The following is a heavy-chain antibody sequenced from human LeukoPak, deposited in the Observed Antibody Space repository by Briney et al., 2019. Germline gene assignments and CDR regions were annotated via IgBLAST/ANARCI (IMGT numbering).Heavy chain of an antibody. J-gene: IGHJ4*02. CDR1: GDSISSGGYY. CDR2: INHSGST. Sequence: SETLSLTCTVSGDSISSGGYYWNWIRQPPGKGLEWIGEINHSGSTNYNPSLKSRVTISVDTSKNQFSLKLRSVTAADTAVYYCARSTVYSGSWGQGTLVTVSS. CDR3: ARSTVYSGS. V-gene: IGHV4-39*07. D-gene: IGHD1-26*01.